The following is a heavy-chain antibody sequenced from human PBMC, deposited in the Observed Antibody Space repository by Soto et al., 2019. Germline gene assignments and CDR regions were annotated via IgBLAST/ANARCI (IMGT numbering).Heavy chain of an antibody. CDR2: IYYSGST. V-gene: IGHV4-59*01. Sequence: SETLSLTCTVSGGSISSYYWSWIRQPPGKGLEWIGYIYYSGSTNYNPSLKSRVTISVDTSKNQFSLKLSSVTAADTAVYYCARDRAPAIYYGMDVWGQGTTVT. CDR1: GGSISSYY. CDR3: ARDRAPAIYYGMDV. J-gene: IGHJ6*02. D-gene: IGHD2-2*01.